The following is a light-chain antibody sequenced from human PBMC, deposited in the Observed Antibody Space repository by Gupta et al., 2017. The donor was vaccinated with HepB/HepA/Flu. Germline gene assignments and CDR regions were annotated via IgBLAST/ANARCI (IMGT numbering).Light chain of an antibody. V-gene: IGKV3-20*01. J-gene: IGKJ1*01. CDR2: ATP. CDR1: QSVSNNF. Sequence: EMFCTQAPGTLSLSPGERATLSCRASQSVSNNFLAWYQQKPGQTPRLLIYATPNRATGIPDRFSGSGYGTDFTLTISRLEPEDFAVYYCQHDGSSPRTFGQGTKVEIK. CDR3: QHDGSSPRT.